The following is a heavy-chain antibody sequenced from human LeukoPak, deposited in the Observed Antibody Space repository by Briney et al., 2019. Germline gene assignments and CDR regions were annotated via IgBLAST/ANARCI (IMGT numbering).Heavy chain of an antibody. Sequence: ASVKVSCKASGYTFTSYYMHWVRQAPGQGLEWMGIINPSGGSTSYAQKFQGRVTMTRDTSTSTVYMELSSLRSEDTAVYYCARGPLKATLRCYYYYYMDVWGKGTTVTISS. CDR2: INPSGGST. CDR1: GYTFTSYY. D-gene: IGHD5-24*01. CDR3: ARGPLKATLRCYYYYYMDV. V-gene: IGHV1-46*01. J-gene: IGHJ6*03.